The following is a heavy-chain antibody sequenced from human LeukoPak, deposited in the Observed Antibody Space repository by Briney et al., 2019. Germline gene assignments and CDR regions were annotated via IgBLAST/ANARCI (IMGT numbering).Heavy chain of an antibody. J-gene: IGHJ4*02. CDR2: IIPIFGTA. Sequence: ASVKVSCKASGGTFSSYAISWVRQAPRQGLEWMGRIIPIFGTANYAQKFQGRVTITTDESTSTAYMELSSLRSEDTAVYYCARVQRDGDYVYYWGQGTLVTVSS. CDR1: GGTFSSYA. D-gene: IGHD4-17*01. CDR3: ARVQRDGDYVYY. V-gene: IGHV1-69*05.